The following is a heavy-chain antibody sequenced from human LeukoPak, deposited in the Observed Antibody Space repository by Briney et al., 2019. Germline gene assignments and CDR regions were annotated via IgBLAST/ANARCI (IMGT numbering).Heavy chain of an antibody. CDR3: ARTRGSGYLTFDY. J-gene: IGHJ4*02. D-gene: IGHD3-22*01. CDR2: ITNSGNSK. V-gene: IGHV3-48*01. CDR1: EFTFSSYS. Sequence: PGGSLRLSCAASEFTFSSYSMNWVRQAPGKGLEWVSYITNSGNSKSYADSVKGRFTIPRDNTKNSLYLQMNGLRAEDTAVYYCARTRGSGYLTFDYWGQGILVTVSS.